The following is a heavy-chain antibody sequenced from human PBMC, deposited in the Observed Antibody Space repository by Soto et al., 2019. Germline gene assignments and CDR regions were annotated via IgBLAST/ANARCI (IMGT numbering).Heavy chain of an antibody. D-gene: IGHD1-26*01. CDR2: IYHSGST. CDR3: ASGAESTLDY. V-gene: IGHV4-30-2*01. Sequence: QLQLQESGSGLVKPSQTLSLTCAVSGGSISSGGYSWSWIRQPPGKGLEWIGYIYHSGSTYYNPSLKSRVTITVDRPKNQFSLKLSSVTATDTAVYYCASGAESTLDYWGQGTLVTVSS. J-gene: IGHJ4*02. CDR1: GGSISSGGYS.